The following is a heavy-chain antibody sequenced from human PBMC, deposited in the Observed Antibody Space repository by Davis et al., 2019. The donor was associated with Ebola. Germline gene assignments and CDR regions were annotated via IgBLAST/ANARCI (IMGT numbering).Heavy chain of an antibody. CDR3: ARVNSSSCQLDY. V-gene: IGHV3-53*01. CDR1: GFTVSSNY. D-gene: IGHD6-13*01. Sequence: GESLKISCAASGFTVSSNYMSWVRQAPGKGLEWVSVIYSGGSTYYADSVKGRFTVSRDNSKNTLYLQMNSLRAEDTAVYYCARVNSSSCQLDYWGQGTLVTVSS. J-gene: IGHJ4*02. CDR2: IYSGGST.